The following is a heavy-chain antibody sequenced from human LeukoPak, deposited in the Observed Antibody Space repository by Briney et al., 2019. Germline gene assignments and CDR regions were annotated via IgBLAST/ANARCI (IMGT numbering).Heavy chain of an antibody. Sequence: GGSLRLSCAASGFTFDDYAMHWVRQAPGKGLEWVSGISWSSGSIGYADSVKGRFTISRDNAKNSLYLQMNSLRDEDTAVYYCARGYCSGGSCYPLNYWGQGTLVTVSS. CDR3: ARGYCSGGSCYPLNY. V-gene: IGHV3-9*01. D-gene: IGHD2-15*01. J-gene: IGHJ4*02. CDR1: GFTFDDYA. CDR2: ISWSSGSI.